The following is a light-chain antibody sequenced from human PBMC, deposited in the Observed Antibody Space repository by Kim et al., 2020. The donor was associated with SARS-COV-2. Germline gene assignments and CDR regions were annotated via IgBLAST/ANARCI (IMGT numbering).Light chain of an antibody. CDR1: RSVNDW. CDR3: QQYKDSPYS. V-gene: IGKV1-5*01. CDR2: EAS. Sequence: ASVGDRVVITCRTSRSVNDWLAWYQQKPGKGPNLLISEASTLESGVPSRFRGGGSGTEFTLTITSLLPEDFATYYCQQYKDSPYSFGQGTKLEI. J-gene: IGKJ2*03.